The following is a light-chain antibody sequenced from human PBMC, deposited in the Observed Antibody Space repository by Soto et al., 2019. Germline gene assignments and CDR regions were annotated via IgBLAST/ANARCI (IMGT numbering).Light chain of an antibody. J-gene: IGLJ1*01. CDR3: QSYASSLNGLYV. Sequence: QSVLRPPPSVSGAPGTRVPITCTGNNSKFREGHNVHSYQQLPGTAPKLIISDNSNRPSGVTDRLSCCKSATSASLAITGLQAEDEADYFCQSYASSLNGLYVFGTGTKVTVL. CDR1: NSKFREGHN. V-gene: IGLV1-40*01. CDR2: DNS.